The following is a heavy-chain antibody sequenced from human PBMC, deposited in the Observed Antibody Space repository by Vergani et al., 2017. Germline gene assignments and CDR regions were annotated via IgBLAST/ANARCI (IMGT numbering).Heavy chain of an antibody. J-gene: IGHJ3*02. CDR1: GGTFSSYA. D-gene: IGHD3-22*01. V-gene: IGHV1-69*04. CDR3: AGAAGTYYYDSSGYDAFDI. CDR2: IIPILGIA. Sequence: QVQLVQSGAEVKKPGSSVKVSCKASGGTFSSYAISWVRQAPGQGIEWMGRIIPILGIANYAQKVQGRVTITADKSTSTAYMELSSLRSEDTGVYYCAGAAGTYYYDSSGYDAFDIWGQGTMVTVSS.